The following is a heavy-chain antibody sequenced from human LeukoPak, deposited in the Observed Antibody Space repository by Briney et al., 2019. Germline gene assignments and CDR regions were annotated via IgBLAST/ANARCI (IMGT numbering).Heavy chain of an antibody. Sequence: SETLSLTCAVYGGSLSGYYWSWIRQPPGKGLEWIGEINHSGSTNYNPSLKSRVTISVDTSKNQFSLKLSSVTAADTAVYYCARARRWNYSNGIDYWGQGTLVTVSS. CDR2: INHSGST. CDR3: ARARRWNYSNGIDY. D-gene: IGHD1-7*01. V-gene: IGHV4-34*01. J-gene: IGHJ4*02. CDR1: GGSLSGYY.